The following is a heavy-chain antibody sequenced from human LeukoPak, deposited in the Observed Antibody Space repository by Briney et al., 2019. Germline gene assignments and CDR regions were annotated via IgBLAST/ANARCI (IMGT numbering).Heavy chain of an antibody. J-gene: IGHJ6*03. V-gene: IGHV4-4*07. D-gene: IGHD3-10*01. CDR1: GGSISSYY. CDR3: ARAVGSGSFQTYYYYMDV. Sequence: SSETLSLTCTVSGGSISSYYWSWIRQPAGKGLEWIGRIYTSGSTNYNPSLKSRVTMSVDTSKNQFSLKLSSVTAADTAVYYCARAVGSGSFQTYYYYMDVWGKGTTVTISS. CDR2: IYTSGST.